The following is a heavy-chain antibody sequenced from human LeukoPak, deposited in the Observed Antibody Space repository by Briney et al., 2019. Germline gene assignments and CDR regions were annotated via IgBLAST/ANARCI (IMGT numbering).Heavy chain of an antibody. D-gene: IGHD3-22*01. V-gene: IGHV4-59*01. CDR3: ARLGQTYYYDSSGPKGGAFDI. CDR2: IYYSGST. Sequence: SEALSLTCTVSGGSISSYYWSWIRQPPGKGLEWIGYIYYSGSTNYNPSLKSRVTISVDTSKNQFSLKLSSVTAADTAVYYCARLGQTYYYDSSGPKGGAFDIWGQGTMVTVSS. CDR1: GGSISSYY. J-gene: IGHJ3*02.